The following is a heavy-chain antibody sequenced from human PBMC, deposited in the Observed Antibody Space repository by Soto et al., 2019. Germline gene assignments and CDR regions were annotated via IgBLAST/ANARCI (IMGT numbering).Heavy chain of an antibody. CDR2: IFYSGST. Sequence: QVQLQESGPGLVKPSETLSLICSVSGGSITSHYWTWIRQPPGNGLEWIGSIFYSGSTNYNPSLQSRVTMSIDRSTNQFSLRLNFLTAADTAVYYCAREDYTTSSGFYPWGQGTLVTVSS. CDR1: GGSITSHY. CDR3: AREDYTTSSGFYP. D-gene: IGHD6-6*01. V-gene: IGHV4-59*11. J-gene: IGHJ5*02.